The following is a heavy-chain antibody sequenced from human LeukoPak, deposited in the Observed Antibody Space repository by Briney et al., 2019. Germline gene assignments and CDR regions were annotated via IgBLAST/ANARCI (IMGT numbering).Heavy chain of an antibody. D-gene: IGHD6-19*01. Sequence: ASVKVSCKASGYTFTSYGISWVRQAPGQGLEWMGWISGYSGNTNYAQRFQGRVTMTTDTSASTAYMELKSLRSDDTAVYYCARRAVAGIVDYWGQGTLVTVSS. CDR3: ARRAVAGIVDY. V-gene: IGHV1-18*01. CDR2: ISGYSGNT. CDR1: GYTFTSYG. J-gene: IGHJ4*02.